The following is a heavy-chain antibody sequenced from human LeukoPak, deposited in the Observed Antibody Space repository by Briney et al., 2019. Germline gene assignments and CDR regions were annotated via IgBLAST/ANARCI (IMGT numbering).Heavy chain of an antibody. CDR1: GLTVSSNC. J-gene: IGHJ4*02. Sequence: GGSLRLSCAASGLTVSSNCMSWVRQAPGKGLEWVSAISGSGGSTYYADSVKGRFTISRDNSKNTLYLQMNSLRAEDTAVYYCAKRVYGSGSYYDFDYWGQGTLVTVSS. CDR3: AKRVYGSGSYYDFDY. V-gene: IGHV3-23*01. CDR2: ISGSGGST. D-gene: IGHD3-10*01.